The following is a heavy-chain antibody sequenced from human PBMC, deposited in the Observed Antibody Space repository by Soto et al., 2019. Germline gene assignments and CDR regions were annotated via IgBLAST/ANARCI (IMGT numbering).Heavy chain of an antibody. D-gene: IGHD3-3*01. J-gene: IGHJ5*02. Sequence: QVQLVQSGAEVKKPGSSVKVSCKASGGTFSSYAISWVRQAPGQGLEWMGGIIPIFGTANYAQKFQGRVTITADKSTSTAYMELSSLRSEDTAVYYCARGNYDFLSGGSYWFDPWGQGTLVTVSS. CDR3: ARGNYDFLSGGSYWFDP. CDR1: GGTFSSYA. CDR2: IIPIFGTA. V-gene: IGHV1-69*06.